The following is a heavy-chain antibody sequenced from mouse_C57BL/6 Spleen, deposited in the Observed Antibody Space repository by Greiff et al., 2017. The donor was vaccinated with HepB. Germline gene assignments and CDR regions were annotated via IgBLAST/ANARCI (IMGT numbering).Heavy chain of an antibody. CDR3: ARSYDYGWFAY. D-gene: IGHD2-4*01. V-gene: IGHV1-76*01. CDR1: GYTFTDYY. CDR2: IYPGSGNT. Sequence: VQWVESGAELVRPGASVKLSCKASGYTFTDYYINWVKQRPGQGLEWIARIYPGSGNTYYNEKFKGKATLTAEKSSSTAYMQLSSLTSEDSAVYFCARSYDYGWFAYWGQGTLVTVSA. J-gene: IGHJ3*01.